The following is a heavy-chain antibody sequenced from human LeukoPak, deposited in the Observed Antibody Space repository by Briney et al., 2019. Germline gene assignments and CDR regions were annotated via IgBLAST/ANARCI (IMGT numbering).Heavy chain of an antibody. V-gene: IGHV4-30-2*01. J-gene: IGHJ4*02. D-gene: IGHD3-3*01. CDR3: ARARFLEWLYYFDY. CDR1: GGSISSGGYY. CDR2: IYHSGST. Sequence: PSQTLSRTCTVSGGSISSGGYYWSWIRQPPGKGLEWIGYIYHSGSTYYNPSLKSRVTISVDRSKNQFSLKLSSVTAADTAVYYCARARFLEWLYYFDYWGQGTLVTVSS.